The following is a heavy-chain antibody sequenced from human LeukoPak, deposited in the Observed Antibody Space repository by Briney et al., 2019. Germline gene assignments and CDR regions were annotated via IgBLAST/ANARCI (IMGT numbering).Heavy chain of an antibody. V-gene: IGHV4-61*02. D-gene: IGHD2/OR15-2a*01. J-gene: IGHJ4*02. CDR2: VHNSGRT. CDR1: VAYISSGDDH. Sequence: SQTLSLTRTISVAYISSGDDHWTSVPQPAGKGLESIGRVHNSGRTYYNPPPNSRVSISLEFSKNQCSLTLESVTAADTAIYYCTRVRPPSTSDYWGQGTLVIVSS. CDR3: TRVRPPSTSDY.